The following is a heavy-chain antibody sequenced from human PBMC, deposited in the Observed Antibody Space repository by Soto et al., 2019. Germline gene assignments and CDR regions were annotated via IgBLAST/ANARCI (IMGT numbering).Heavy chain of an antibody. D-gene: IGHD2-15*01. CDR2: IYYSGST. CDR3: ARQTSLDIVVVVAATPDWFAP. CDR1: GGSISRSSYY. Sequence: SETLSLTCTGSGGSISRSSYYWGWIRQPPGKGLEWIGSIYYSGSTYYNPSLKSRVTISVDTSKNQFSLELSSVTAADTAVYYCARQTSLDIVVVVAATPDWFAPWGQGTPVPVSS. V-gene: IGHV4-39*01. J-gene: IGHJ5*02.